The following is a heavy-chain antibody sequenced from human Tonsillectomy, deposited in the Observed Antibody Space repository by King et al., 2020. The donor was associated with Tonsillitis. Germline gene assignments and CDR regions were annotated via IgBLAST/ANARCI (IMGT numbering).Heavy chain of an antibody. Sequence: VQLVESGGGVVRPGGSLRLSCAASGFTFDDYGMSWVRQAPGKGLDWVSGINWNGGSTGYADSVKGRFTISRDNAKNSLYLQMNMLRAEDTALYYCARGQLLRYFDWSIGGGAFDIWGQGTMVTVSS. V-gene: IGHV3-20*04. CDR2: INWNGGST. D-gene: IGHD3-9*01. CDR3: ARGQLLRYFDWSIGGGAFDI. CDR1: GFTFDDYG. J-gene: IGHJ3*02.